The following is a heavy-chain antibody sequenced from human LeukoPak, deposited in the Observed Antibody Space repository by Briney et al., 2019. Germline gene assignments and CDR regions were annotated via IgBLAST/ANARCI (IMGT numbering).Heavy chain of an antibody. Sequence: ASVKVSCKASGYTFTGYYMHWVRQAPGQGLEWMGRMNPNSGGTNYAQKFQGRVTMTRDTSISTAYMELSRLRSDDTAVYYCASYSSSWLINDYWGQGTLVTVSS. D-gene: IGHD6-13*01. CDR2: MNPNSGGT. J-gene: IGHJ4*02. CDR1: GYTFTGYY. CDR3: ASYSSSWLINDY. V-gene: IGHV1-2*06.